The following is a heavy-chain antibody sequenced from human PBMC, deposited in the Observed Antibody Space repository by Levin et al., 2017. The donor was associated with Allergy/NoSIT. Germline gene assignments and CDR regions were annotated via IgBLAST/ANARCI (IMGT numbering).Heavy chain of an antibody. Sequence: GGSLRLSCAASGFTFSSYSMNWVRQAPGKGLEWVSYISSSSSTIYYADSVKGRFTISRDNAKNSLYLQMNSLRDEDTAVYYCARDSSGYYDNWFDPWGQGTLVTVSS. V-gene: IGHV3-48*02. J-gene: IGHJ5*02. CDR1: GFTFSSYS. CDR2: ISSSSSTI. CDR3: ARDSSGYYDNWFDP. D-gene: IGHD3-22*01.